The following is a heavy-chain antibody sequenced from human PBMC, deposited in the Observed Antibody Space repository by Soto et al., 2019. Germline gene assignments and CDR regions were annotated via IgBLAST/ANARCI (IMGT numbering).Heavy chain of an antibody. Sequence: QVQLQESGPGLVKPSQTLSLTCTVSGGSVSSGDYYWSWIRQPPGKGLEWIGYIYYSGSTYYNPSFRSRVTISVHTSKNQFSLKLSSVTAADTAVYYCAREDFRAVTPDYWGQGTLVTVSS. J-gene: IGHJ4*02. V-gene: IGHV4-30-4*01. CDR1: GGSVSSGDYY. CDR3: AREDFRAVTPDY. D-gene: IGHD4-17*01. CDR2: IYYSGST.